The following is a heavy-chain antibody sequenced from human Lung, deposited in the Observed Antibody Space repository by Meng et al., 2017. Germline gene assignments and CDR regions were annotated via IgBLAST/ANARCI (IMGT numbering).Heavy chain of an antibody. Sequence: QVQLPEGGPGLVKASQTLSITCSVSGGSISSSNYYWSWIRQPPGKGLEWSGHIYNSGSTYSNPSLKSRITISVDTSKNQFSLKLSSVTAADTAVYYCARGQKGYFDLWGRGTLVTVSS. CDR2: IYNSGST. CDR1: GGSISSSNYY. CDR3: ARGQKGYFDL. V-gene: IGHV4-30-4*01. J-gene: IGHJ2*01.